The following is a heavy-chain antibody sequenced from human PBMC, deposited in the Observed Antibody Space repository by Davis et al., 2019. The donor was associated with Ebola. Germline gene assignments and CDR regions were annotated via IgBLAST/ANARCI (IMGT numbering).Heavy chain of an antibody. V-gene: IGHV1-2*06. CDR3: ARLCSSSCPNDY. CDR2: MNPHSGGT. D-gene: IGHD2-2*01. Sequence: AASVKVSCKASGYTFTGYHMHWVRQAPGQGLEWMGRMNPHSGGTNYAQKFQGRVTMIRDTSISTAYMELSRPTYDDTAVYYCARLCSSSCPNDYWGQGTLITVSS. CDR1: GYTFTGYH. J-gene: IGHJ4*02.